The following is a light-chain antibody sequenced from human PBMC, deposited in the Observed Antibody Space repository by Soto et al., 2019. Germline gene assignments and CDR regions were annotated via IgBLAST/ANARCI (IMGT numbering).Light chain of an antibody. J-gene: IGKJ1*01. CDR2: GAS. CDR1: QTVSSS. Sequence: EIVLTQSPGTLSLSPGERATLSCRASQTVSSSLAWYQQKPGQAPRLLISGASSRAADIPDRFSGSGSGTDFTLTINRLEPEDFAVYYCQQYNSYPWTFGQGTKV. CDR3: QQYNSYPWT. V-gene: IGKV3-20*01.